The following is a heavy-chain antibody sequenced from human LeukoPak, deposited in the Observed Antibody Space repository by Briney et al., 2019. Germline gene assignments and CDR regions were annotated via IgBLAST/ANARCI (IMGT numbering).Heavy chain of an antibody. CDR2: INPNSGGT. V-gene: IGHV1-2*02. CDR1: GYTFTGYY. J-gene: IGHJ4*02. Sequence: ASVKVSCKTSGYTFTGYYMHWVRQAPGQGLEWMGWINPNSGGTNYAQKFQGRVTMTRDTSISTAYMELSRPKSDDTAVYYCARDNYFDYWGQGTLVTVSS. CDR3: ARDNYFDY.